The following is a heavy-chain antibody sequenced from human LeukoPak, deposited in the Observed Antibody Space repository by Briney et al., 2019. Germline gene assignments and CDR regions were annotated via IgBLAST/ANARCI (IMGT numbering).Heavy chain of an antibody. CDR3: ARTPNWDLRNAFDI. J-gene: IGHJ3*02. D-gene: IGHD7-27*01. V-gene: IGHV4-4*07. CDR2: IYTSGST. CDR1: GGSISSYY. Sequence: SETLSLTCTVSGGSISSYYWSWIRQPAGKGLEWIGRIYTSGSTNYNPSLKSRVTMSVDTSKNQFSLKLSSVTAADTAVYYCARTPNWDLRNAFDIWGQGTMVTVSS.